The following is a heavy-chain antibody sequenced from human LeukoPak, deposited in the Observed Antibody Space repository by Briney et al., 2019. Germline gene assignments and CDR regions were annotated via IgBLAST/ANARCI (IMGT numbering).Heavy chain of an antibody. V-gene: IGHV4-39*01. D-gene: IGHD6-6*01. Sequence: SETLSLTRTVSGGSISSSSYYWVWIRQPPGKGLEWIGNIYYSGSTLYNPSLQSRVSISVDTSKNQFSLKLSSVTAADTAVYYCARYSSSSGWFDPWGQGTLVTVSS. J-gene: IGHJ5*02. CDR3: ARYSSSSGWFDP. CDR1: GGSISSSSYY. CDR2: IYYSGST.